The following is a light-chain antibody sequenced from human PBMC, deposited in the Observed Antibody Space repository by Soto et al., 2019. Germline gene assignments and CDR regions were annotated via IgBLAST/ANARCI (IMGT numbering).Light chain of an antibody. CDR3: QQYNDSPLT. J-gene: IGKJ4*01. CDR1: QSVSTN. V-gene: IGKV3D-15*01. CDR2: TAS. Sequence: EIVLTQSPGTLSLSPGERAILSCRASQSVSTNLAWYQQKPGQAPRLLIYTASTRATGIPARVSGSGSGTDFTLTISGLQSEDFAVYYCQQYNDSPLTFGGGTKVDIK.